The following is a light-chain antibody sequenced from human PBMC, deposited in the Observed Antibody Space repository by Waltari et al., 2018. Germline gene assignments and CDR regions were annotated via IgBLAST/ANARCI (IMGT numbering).Light chain of an antibody. CDR2: DAS. J-gene: IGKJ4*01. V-gene: IGKV3-20*01. CDR1: HFVSSNY. CDR3: QQYGNSPLT. Sequence: EIVLTQSPGTLSLSPGDRATLSCRASHFVSSNYIAWYQQKPGQTPRPLLYDASDSATGIAVRFSGSGSGTDFPLTISRLAPEDFAVYCCQQYGNSPLTFGGGTKVE.